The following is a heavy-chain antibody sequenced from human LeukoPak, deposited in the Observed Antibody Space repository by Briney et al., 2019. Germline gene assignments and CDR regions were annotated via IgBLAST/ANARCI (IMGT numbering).Heavy chain of an antibody. CDR2: INPSGGST. D-gene: IGHD1-7*01. Sequence: GASVKVSCKASGYTFTSYYMHWVRQAPGQGLEWMGIINPSGGSTSYAQKFQGRVTMTTDTSTTTVYMELRSLRSDDTAVYYCATGGSNWNYQYYFEYWGQGTLVTVSS. CDR3: ATGGSNWNYQYYFEY. J-gene: IGHJ4*02. CDR1: GYTFTSYY. V-gene: IGHV1-46*01.